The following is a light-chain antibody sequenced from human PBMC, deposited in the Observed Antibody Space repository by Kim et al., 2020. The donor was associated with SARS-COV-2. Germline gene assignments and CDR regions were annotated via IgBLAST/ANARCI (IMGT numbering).Light chain of an antibody. CDR2: GAS. CDR1: QSVSSN. J-gene: IGKJ1*01. V-gene: IGKV3-15*01. CDR3: QQYNNWPQT. Sequence: VSPGGRATLSCRASQSVSSNLAWYQQKPGQAPRLLIYGASTRATGSPARFSGSGSGTEFTLTISSLQSEDFAVYYCQQYNNWPQTFGQGTKVDIK.